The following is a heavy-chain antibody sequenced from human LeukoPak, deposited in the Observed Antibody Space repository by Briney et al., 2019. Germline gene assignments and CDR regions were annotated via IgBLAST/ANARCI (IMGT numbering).Heavy chain of an antibody. CDR2: ISYDGSNK. D-gene: IGHD2-2*01. CDR3: AKDLNGIVVVPAAVDY. Sequence: PGGSLRLSCAASGFTFSSYGMHWVRQAPGKGLEWVAVISYDGSNKYYADSVKGRFTISRDNSKNTLYLQMNSLRAEDTAVYYCAKDLNGIVVVPAAVDYWGQGTLVTVSS. CDR1: GFTFSSYG. V-gene: IGHV3-30*18. J-gene: IGHJ4*02.